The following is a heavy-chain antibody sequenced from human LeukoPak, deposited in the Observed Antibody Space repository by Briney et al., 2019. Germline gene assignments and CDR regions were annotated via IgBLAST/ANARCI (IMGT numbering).Heavy chain of an antibody. D-gene: IGHD6-6*01. CDR2: IYYSGST. V-gene: IGHV4-31*03. Sequence: KTLETLSLTCTVSGGSISSGGYYWSWIRQHPGKGLEWIGYIYYSGSTYYNPSLKSRVTISVDTSKNQFSLKLSSVTAADTAVYYCARMSSYYYYMDVWGKGTTVTVSS. J-gene: IGHJ6*03. CDR3: ARMSSYYYYMDV. CDR1: GGSISSGGYY.